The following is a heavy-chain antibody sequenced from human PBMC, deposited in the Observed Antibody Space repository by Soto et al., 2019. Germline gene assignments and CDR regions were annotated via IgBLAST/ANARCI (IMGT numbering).Heavy chain of an antibody. D-gene: IGHD6-19*01. V-gene: IGHV1-69*08. CDR1: GGTFSSYT. CDR3: ARERLDSSGWYDAFDI. Sequence: QVQLVQSGAEVKKPGSSVKVSCKASGGTFSSYTISWVRQAPGQGLEWMGRIIPILGIANYAQKFQGRVTITADKSTSTAYMELSSLRSEDTAVYYCARERLDSSGWYDAFDIWGQGTMVTVSS. J-gene: IGHJ3*02. CDR2: IIPILGIA.